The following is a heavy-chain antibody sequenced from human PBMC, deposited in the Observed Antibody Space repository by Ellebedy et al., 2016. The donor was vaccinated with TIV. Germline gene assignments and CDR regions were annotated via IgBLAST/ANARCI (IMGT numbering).Heavy chain of an antibody. CDR1: GVPIKSSNW. J-gene: IGHJ4*02. Sequence: SETLSLTXAVSGVPIKSSNWWSWVRQSPGKGLEWIGEIYHSGSTNYNPSFKSRVTISVDTSKNHFSLKLSSVTAADTAVYYCARFGSYWGQGTLVTVSS. D-gene: IGHD3-10*01. V-gene: IGHV4-4*02. CDR2: IYHSGST. CDR3: ARFGSY.